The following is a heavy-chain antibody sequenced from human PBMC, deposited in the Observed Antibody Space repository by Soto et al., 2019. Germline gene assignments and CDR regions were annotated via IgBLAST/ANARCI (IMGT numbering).Heavy chain of an antibody. Sequence: EVHLLESGGGLVQPGGSLRLSCAASGFSFTSYAMMWVRQAPAKGLEWVSAISSSGGRSYFADSVKGRFTISRDNSKYMLYLEMNSLRAEDTAIYFCAKGSIEYSASIDYWGQGTLVIVSS. CDR1: GFSFTSYA. D-gene: IGHD5-12*01. CDR2: ISSSGGRS. J-gene: IGHJ4*02. CDR3: AKGSIEYSASIDY. V-gene: IGHV3-23*01.